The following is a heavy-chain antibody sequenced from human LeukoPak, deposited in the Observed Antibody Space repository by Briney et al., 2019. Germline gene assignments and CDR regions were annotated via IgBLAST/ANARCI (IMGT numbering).Heavy chain of an antibody. CDR1: GFPFTSYG. V-gene: IGHV3-30-3*01. J-gene: IGHJ4*02. CDR2: VSYDGSSQ. CDR3: ARDRIRNFDYMYYFDS. D-gene: IGHD3-9*01. Sequence: GGSLRLSCAASGFPFTSYGIHWGRQAPGKGLEWLAFVSYDGSSQYYADSVKGRFTISRDNSRNTLYLQLNSLRAEDTAVYYCARDRIRNFDYMYYFDSWGQGTLVTVSS.